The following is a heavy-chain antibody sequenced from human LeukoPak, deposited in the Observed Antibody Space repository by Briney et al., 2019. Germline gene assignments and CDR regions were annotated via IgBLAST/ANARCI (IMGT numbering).Heavy chain of an antibody. CDR1: GGSISSGGYY. D-gene: IGHD1-1*01. CDR2: IYHSGST. CDR3: ARSLQLERRRDAFDI. J-gene: IGHJ3*02. V-gene: IGHV4-30-2*01. Sequence: SETLSLTCTVSGGSISSGGYYWSWIRQPPGKGLEWIGYIYHSGSTYYNPSLKSRVTISVDRSKNQFSLKLSSVTAADTAVYYCARSLQLERRRDAFDIWGQGTMVTVSS.